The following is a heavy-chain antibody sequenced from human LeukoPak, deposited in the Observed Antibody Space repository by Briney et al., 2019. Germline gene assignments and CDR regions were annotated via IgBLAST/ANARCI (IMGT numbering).Heavy chain of an antibody. Sequence: PSETLSLTCAVYGGSFSGYYWSWIRQPPGKRLEWIGEINHSGSTNYNPSLKSRVTISVDTSKNQFSLKLSSVTAADTAVYYCARVRGYSYGIFDYWGQGTLVTVSS. V-gene: IGHV4-34*01. J-gene: IGHJ4*02. D-gene: IGHD5-18*01. CDR3: ARVRGYSYGIFDY. CDR2: INHSGST. CDR1: GGSFSGYY.